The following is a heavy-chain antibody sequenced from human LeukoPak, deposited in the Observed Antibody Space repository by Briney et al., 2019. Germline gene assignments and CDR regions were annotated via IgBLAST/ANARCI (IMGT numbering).Heavy chain of an antibody. D-gene: IGHD1-14*01. CDR1: GFTFSSYW. Sequence: PGGSLRLSCAASGFTFSSYWMSWVRQAPGKGLEWVANIKQDGSEKYYVDSVKGRFTISRDNAKNSLYLQMNSLRAEDTAVYYCARVYTSWFRYVYYYYYMDVWGKGTTVTVSS. V-gene: IGHV3-7*01. J-gene: IGHJ6*03. CDR3: ARVYTSWFRYVYYYYYMDV. CDR2: IKQDGSEK.